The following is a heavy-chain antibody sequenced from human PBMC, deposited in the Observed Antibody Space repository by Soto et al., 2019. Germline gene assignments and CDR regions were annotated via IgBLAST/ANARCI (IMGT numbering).Heavy chain of an antibody. J-gene: IGHJ4*02. D-gene: IGHD5-18*01. Sequence: GASVKVSCKASGGTFSSYAIRWVRQAPGQGLEWMGGIIPIFGTANYAQKFQGRVTITADESTSTAYMELSSLRSEDTAVYYCARLRGYSYGFDYWGQGTLVTVSS. CDR3: ARLRGYSYGFDY. V-gene: IGHV1-69*13. CDR2: IIPIFGTA. CDR1: GGTFSSYA.